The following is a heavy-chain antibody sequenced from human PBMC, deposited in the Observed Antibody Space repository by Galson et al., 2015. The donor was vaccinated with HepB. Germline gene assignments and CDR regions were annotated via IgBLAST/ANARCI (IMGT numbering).Heavy chain of an antibody. CDR2: IYWDDDD. D-gene: IGHD3-16*02. V-gene: IGHV2-5*02. J-gene: IGHJ3*02. CDR3: AHVMITFGGVIGPDAFDI. CDR1: GFSLTSTGVG. Sequence: PALVKPTQTLTLTCTFSGFSLTSTGVGVGWIRQPPGKALEWLAVIYWDDDDRYSPSLKSRLKITKDTSKNQVVLTMTNMDPVDTATYYCAHVMITFGGVIGPDAFDIWGQGTMVTVSS.